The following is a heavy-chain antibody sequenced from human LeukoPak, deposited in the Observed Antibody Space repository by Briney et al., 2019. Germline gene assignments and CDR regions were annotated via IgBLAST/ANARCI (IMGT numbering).Heavy chain of an antibody. CDR3: AKDRGMIIVVPFDY. V-gene: IGHV3-23*01. CDR2: ISGSGGST. CDR1: GFTFSSYA. J-gene: IGHJ4*02. D-gene: IGHD3-22*01. Sequence: GGSLRLSCAASGFTFSSYAMSWVRQAPGKGLEWASAISGSGGSTYYADSVKGRFTISRDNSKNTLYLQMNSLRAEDTAVYYCAKDRGMIIVVPFDYWGQGTLVTVSS.